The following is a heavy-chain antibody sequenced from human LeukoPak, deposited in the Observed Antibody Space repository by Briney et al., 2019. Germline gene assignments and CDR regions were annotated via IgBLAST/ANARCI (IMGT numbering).Heavy chain of an antibody. CDR3: AIRPGGKFYGDYYYGMDV. CDR2: ISAYNGNT. Sequence: ASVKVSCKASGYTFTSYGISWVRQAPGQGLEWMGWISAYNGNTKYAQKLQGRVTMTTDTSTSTAYMELRSLRSDDTAVYYCAIRPGGKFYGDYYYGMDVWGQGTTVTVSS. J-gene: IGHJ6*02. V-gene: IGHV1-18*01. CDR1: GYTFTSYG. D-gene: IGHD4-17*01.